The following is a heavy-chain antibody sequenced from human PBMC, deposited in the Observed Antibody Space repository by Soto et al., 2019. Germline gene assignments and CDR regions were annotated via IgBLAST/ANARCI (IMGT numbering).Heavy chain of an antibody. V-gene: IGHV5-51*01. J-gene: IGHJ4*02. D-gene: IGHD6-13*01. Sequence: PCESLKISCKGSGYSFSSYWIAWARQLPGKGLEWMGVIYPGDSDTRYSPSFDGQVTISADRSISTVYLQWSSLRASDSAIYYCATRGSTSPSCHFDIWGLGTMVTVSS. CDR2: IYPGDSDT. CDR1: GYSFSSYW. CDR3: ATRGSTSPSCHFDI.